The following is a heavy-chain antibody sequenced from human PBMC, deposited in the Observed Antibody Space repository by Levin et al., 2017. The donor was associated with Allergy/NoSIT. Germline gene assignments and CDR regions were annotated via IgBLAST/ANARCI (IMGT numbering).Heavy chain of an antibody. D-gene: IGHD3-10*01. J-gene: IGHJ4*02. Sequence: GGSLRLSCAASGFTFSRYAMSWVRQAPGKGLEWVSGISGSGGSTYYADSVKGRFTISRDNSKNTLYLQMNSLRAEDTAVYYCAKDVRENIWFGELLDYWGQGTPVTVSS. CDR2: ISGSGGST. V-gene: IGHV3-23*01. CDR1: GFTFSRYA. CDR3: AKDVRENIWFGELLDY.